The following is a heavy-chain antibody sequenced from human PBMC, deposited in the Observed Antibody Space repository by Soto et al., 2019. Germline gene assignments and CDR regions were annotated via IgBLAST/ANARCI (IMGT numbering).Heavy chain of an antibody. Sequence: GASVKVSCKASGYTFTGYYMHWVRQAPGQGLEWMGWINPNSGGTNYAQKFQGRVTMTRDTSISTAHMELSRLRSDDTAVYYCASSLYDFWSGYPFDPWGQGTLVTVSS. CDR2: INPNSGGT. J-gene: IGHJ5*02. CDR1: GYTFTGYY. D-gene: IGHD3-3*01. CDR3: ASSLYDFWSGYPFDP. V-gene: IGHV1-2*02.